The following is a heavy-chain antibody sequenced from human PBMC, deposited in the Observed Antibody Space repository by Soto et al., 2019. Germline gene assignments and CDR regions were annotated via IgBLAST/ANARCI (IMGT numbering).Heavy chain of an antibody. CDR2: IWYDGSNK. J-gene: IGHJ4*02. Sequence: GSLSLSCAASGVPFSSYVMHWVRQAPGKGLEWVAVIWYDGSNKYYADSVKGRFTISRDDSKNTLYLQMNSLRAEDTAVYYCARDGSPTSPFDYWGQGTLVTVSS. D-gene: IGHD1-26*01. CDR1: GVPFSSYV. V-gene: IGHV3-33*01. CDR3: ARDGSPTSPFDY.